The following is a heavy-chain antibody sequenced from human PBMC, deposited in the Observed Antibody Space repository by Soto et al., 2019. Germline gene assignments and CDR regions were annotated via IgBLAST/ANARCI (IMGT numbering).Heavy chain of an antibody. J-gene: IGHJ4*02. CDR1: CGSISSYY. D-gene: IGHD5-12*01. CDR3: ARGYSGYDD. Sequence: SETLSLTCTVSCGSISSYYWSWIRQPPGKGLEWIVYIYYSGSTNYNPSLKRRVTISVDTSKNQFSLKLSSVTAADTAVYYCARGYSGYDDWCQGTLVTVYS. CDR2: IYYSGST. V-gene: IGHV4-59*01.